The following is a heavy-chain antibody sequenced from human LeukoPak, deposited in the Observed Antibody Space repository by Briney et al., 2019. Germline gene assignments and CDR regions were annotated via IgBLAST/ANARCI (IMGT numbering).Heavy chain of an antibody. V-gene: IGHV4-31*03. J-gene: IGHJ3*02. Sequence: PQTLSLTCTVSGGSISSGGYYWSWIRQHPGKGLEWIGYIYYSGSTYYNPSLKSRVTISVDTSKNQFSLKLSSVTAADTAVYYCARCIMDYDSAFDIWGQGTMVTVSS. CDR3: ARCIMDYDSAFDI. D-gene: IGHD3-22*01. CDR1: GGSISSGGYY. CDR2: IYYSGST.